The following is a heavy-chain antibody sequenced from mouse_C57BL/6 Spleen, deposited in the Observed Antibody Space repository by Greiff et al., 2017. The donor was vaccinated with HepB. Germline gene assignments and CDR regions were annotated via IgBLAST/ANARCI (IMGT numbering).Heavy chain of an antibody. CDR1: GFNIKDDY. D-gene: IGHD1-1*02. V-gene: IGHV14-4*01. CDR3: TSLWPEAY. Sequence: EVQLQQSGAELVRPGASVKLSCTASGFNIKDDYMHWVKQRPEQGLEWIGWIDPENGDTEYASKFQGKATITADTSSNTAYLQLSSLTSEDTAFCYCTSLWPEAYWGQGTLVTVSA. CDR2: IDPENGDT. J-gene: IGHJ3*01.